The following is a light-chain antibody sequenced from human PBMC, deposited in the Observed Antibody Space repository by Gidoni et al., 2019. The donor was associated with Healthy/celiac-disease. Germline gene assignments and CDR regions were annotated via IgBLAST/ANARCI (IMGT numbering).Light chain of an antibody. CDR1: QSVSTY. J-gene: IGKJ3*01. Sequence: EIVLTQSPATLSLSPGERATLSCRASQSVSTYLSWYQQKPGQAPRLLIYDASNRATVIPARFSGSGSGTDFTLTISSLEPEDFAFYYCQQRSNWPPLFTFGPGTKVDIK. CDR2: DAS. V-gene: IGKV3-11*01. CDR3: QQRSNWPPLFT.